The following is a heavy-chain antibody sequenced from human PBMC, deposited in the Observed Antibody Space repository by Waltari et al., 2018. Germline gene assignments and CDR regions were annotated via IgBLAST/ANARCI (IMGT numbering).Heavy chain of an antibody. CDR2: IKRSGST. J-gene: IGHJ4*01. CDR1: GGSFTVFY. V-gene: IGHV4-34*02. D-gene: IGHD6-19*01. Sequence: QVHLQQWGAGLLTPSETLSLTCAVSGGSFTVFYWRWIRQSPTKALAWIGEIKRSGSTNYSPSLKSRVTMSVDTSKNQFSLNLSSITAADTAVYYCARGKILGSAWYQRKGSFDSWGQGTLVAVSS. CDR3: ARGKILGSAWYQRKGSFDS.